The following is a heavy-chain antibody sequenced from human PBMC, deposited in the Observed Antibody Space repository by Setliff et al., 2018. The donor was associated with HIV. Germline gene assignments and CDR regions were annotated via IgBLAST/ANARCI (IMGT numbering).Heavy chain of an antibody. D-gene: IGHD3-16*01. CDR3: AKDRNWAYMDV. CDR1: GFTFSTYG. CDR2: TWYDGNNK. V-gene: IGHV3-33*06. Sequence: GGSLRLSCAASGFTFSTYGMPWVRQAPGKGLEWVAVTWYDGNNKYYADSVKGRFTISRDNSKNTLYLQMNSLRAEDTAVYYCAKDRNWAYMDVWGKGTSVTVSS. J-gene: IGHJ6*03.